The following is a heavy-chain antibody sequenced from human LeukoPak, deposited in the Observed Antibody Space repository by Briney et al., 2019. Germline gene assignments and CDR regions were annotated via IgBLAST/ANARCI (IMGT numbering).Heavy chain of an antibody. Sequence: AGGSLRLSCAASGFTVSSNYMSWVRQAPGKGLEWVSVIYSGGSTYYADSVKGRFTISRGNAKNSLYLQLNSLRVEDTAMYYCARHSSGSYYTYWGQGTLVTVSS. CDR3: ARHSSGSYYTY. D-gene: IGHD3-10*01. CDR1: GFTVSSNY. CDR2: IYSGGST. V-gene: IGHV3-66*04. J-gene: IGHJ4*02.